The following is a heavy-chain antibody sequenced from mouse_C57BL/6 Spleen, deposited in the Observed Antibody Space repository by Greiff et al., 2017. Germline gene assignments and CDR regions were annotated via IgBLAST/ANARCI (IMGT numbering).Heavy chain of an antibody. J-gene: IGHJ3*01. CDR1: GFNIKDYY. CDR2: IDPEDGET. Sequence: EVQLQESGAELVKPGASVKLSCTASGFNIKDYYMHWVKQRTEKGLEWIGRIDPEDGETKYAPKFTGKATITADTSSNTAYLKLSSLPSEDTAVYYCAREGPDSSPFAYWGQGTLRTVSA. V-gene: IGHV14-2*01. CDR3: AREGPDSSPFAY. D-gene: IGHD3-2*02.